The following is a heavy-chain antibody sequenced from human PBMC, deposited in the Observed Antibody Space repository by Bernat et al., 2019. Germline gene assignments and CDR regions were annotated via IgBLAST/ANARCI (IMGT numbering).Heavy chain of an antibody. CDR1: GYTFTSYA. V-gene: IGHV1-3*01. CDR3: ARVWQGNDARPQKGIAARPRKYYFDY. D-gene: IGHD6-6*01. J-gene: IGHJ4*02. Sequence: QVQLVQSGAEVKKPGASVKVSCKASGYTFTSYAMHWVRQAPGQRLEWMGWINAGNGNTKYSQKFQVRVTITRDTSASTAYMELSSLRSEDTAVYYCARVWQGNDARPQKGIAARPRKYYFDYWGQGTLVTVSS. CDR2: INAGNGNT.